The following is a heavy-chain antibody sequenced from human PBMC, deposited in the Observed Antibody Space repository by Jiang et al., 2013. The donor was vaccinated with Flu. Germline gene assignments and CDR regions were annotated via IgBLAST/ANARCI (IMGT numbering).Heavy chain of an antibody. CDR1: GGTFSSYT. D-gene: IGHD6-13*01. CDR3: AAAAVIGTYYYGMDV. V-gene: IGHV1-69*02. Sequence: GAEVKKPGSSVKVSCKASGGTFSSYTISWVRQAPGQGLEWMGRIIPILGIANYAQKFQGRVTITADKSTSTAYMELSSLRSEDTAVYYCAAAAVIGTYYYGMDVWGQGTTVTVSS. J-gene: IGHJ6*02. CDR2: IIPILGIA.